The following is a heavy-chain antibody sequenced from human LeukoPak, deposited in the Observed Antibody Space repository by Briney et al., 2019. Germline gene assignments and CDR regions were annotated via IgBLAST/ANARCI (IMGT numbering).Heavy chain of an antibody. D-gene: IGHD5-12*01. V-gene: IGHV4-30-4*01. CDR1: GGSISSGDYY. CDR2: IYYSGST. CDR3: ARGGYSGYEFDY. Sequence: PSETLSLTCTVSGGSISSGDYYWSWIRQPPGKGLEWIGYIYYSGSTYYNPSLKSRVTISVDTSKNQFSLKLSSVTAADTAVYYCARGGYSGYEFDYWGQGTLVTVSS. J-gene: IGHJ4*02.